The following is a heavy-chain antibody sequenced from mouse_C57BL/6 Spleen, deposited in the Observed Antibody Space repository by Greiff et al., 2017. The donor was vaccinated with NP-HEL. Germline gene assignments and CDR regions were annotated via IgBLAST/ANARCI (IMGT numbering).Heavy chain of an antibody. Sequence: EVQLHQSGPELVKPGASVKISCKASGYSFTDYNMNWVKQSNGKSLEWIGVINPNYGTTSYNQKFKGKATLTVDQSSSTAYMQLNSLTSEDSAVYYCASRDYGYDAPGNLAYWGQGTLVTVSA. J-gene: IGHJ3*01. V-gene: IGHV1-39*01. CDR3: ASRDYGYDAPGNLAY. CDR2: INPNYGTT. CDR1: GYSFTDYN. D-gene: IGHD2-2*01.